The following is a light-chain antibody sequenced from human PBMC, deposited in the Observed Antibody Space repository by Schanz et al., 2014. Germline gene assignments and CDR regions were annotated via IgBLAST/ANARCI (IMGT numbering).Light chain of an antibody. CDR3: QQRTNWPPLT. CDR1: QSVSSN. Sequence: EIVMTQSPATLSVSPGERATLSCRASQSVSSNLAWYRQKPGQAPRLLIYGASRRATGIPDRFSGSGSETDFTLTISRLEPEDFAVYYCQQRTNWPPLTFGGGTKVEI. V-gene: IGKV3D-15*01. J-gene: IGKJ4*01. CDR2: GAS.